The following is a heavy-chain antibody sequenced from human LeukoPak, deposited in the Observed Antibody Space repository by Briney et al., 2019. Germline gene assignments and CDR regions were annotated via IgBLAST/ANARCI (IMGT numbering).Heavy chain of an antibody. Sequence: GASVKVSCKASGYTFTSYAMHWVRQAPGQRLEWMGWINAGNGNTKYSQKSQGRVTITRDTSASTAYMELSSLRSEDTAVYYCAREGSSSPFDYWGQGTLVTVSS. J-gene: IGHJ4*02. D-gene: IGHD6-13*01. CDR3: AREGSSSPFDY. CDR2: INAGNGNT. V-gene: IGHV1-3*01. CDR1: GYTFTSYA.